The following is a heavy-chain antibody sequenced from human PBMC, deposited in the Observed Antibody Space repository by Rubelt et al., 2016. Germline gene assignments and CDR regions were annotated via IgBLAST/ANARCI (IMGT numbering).Heavy chain of an antibody. D-gene: IGHD4-23*01. J-gene: IGHJ6*02. CDR2: ISWNSGSI. CDR3: AKGILRWSVGYGMDV. CDR1: GFTFDDYA. V-gene: IGHV3-9*01. Sequence: EVQLVESGGGLVQPGRSLRLSCAASGFTFDDYAMHWVRQAPGKGLEWVSGISWNSGSIGYADSVKGRFTISRDNAKNSLYLQMNSLRAEDTALYYCAKGILRWSVGYGMDVWCQGTTVTVSS.